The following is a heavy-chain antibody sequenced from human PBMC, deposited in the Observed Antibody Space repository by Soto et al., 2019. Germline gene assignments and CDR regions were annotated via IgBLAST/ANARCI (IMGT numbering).Heavy chain of an antibody. CDR1: GDSVSSNSAA. J-gene: IGHJ3*02. D-gene: IGHD3-10*01. CDR2: THYRSKWYN. Sequence: PSQTLSLTCAISGDSVSSNSAAWNWIRQSPSRGLEWLGRTHYRSKWYNDYAVSVKSRITINPDTSKNQFSLQLNSVTPEDTAVYYCARHATGYYYGSGSYYPDAFDIWGQGTMVTVS. CDR3: ARHATGYYYGSGSYYPDAFDI. V-gene: IGHV6-1*01.